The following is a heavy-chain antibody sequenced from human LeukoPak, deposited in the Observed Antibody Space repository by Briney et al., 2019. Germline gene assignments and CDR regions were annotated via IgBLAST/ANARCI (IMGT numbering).Heavy chain of an antibody. D-gene: IGHD3-22*01. Sequence: SETLSLTCTVSGGSISSSSYYWSWIRQPPWKGLEWIGEINHSGSTNYNPSLKSRVTISVDTSKNQFSLKLSSVTAADTAVYYCARGKGIVVVVFDYWGQGTLVTVSS. V-gene: IGHV4-39*07. J-gene: IGHJ4*02. CDR2: INHSGST. CDR1: GGSISSSSYY. CDR3: ARGKGIVVVVFDY.